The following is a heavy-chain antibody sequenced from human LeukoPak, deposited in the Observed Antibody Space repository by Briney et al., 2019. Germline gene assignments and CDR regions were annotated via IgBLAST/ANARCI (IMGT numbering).Heavy chain of an antibody. D-gene: IGHD3-22*01. V-gene: IGHV3-23*01. CDR3: AKAYYYDSNGYFYSYFDC. CDR2: ISGSGVRT. CDR1: GFTFSNYA. J-gene: IGHJ4*02. Sequence: GGSLRLSCAASGFTFSNYAMSWVRQAPGKGLEWVSAISGSGVRTYYADSVKGRFTISRDNSKNTLFLQMNSLRAEDTAVYYCAKAYYYDSNGYFYSYFDCWGQGTLVTVSS.